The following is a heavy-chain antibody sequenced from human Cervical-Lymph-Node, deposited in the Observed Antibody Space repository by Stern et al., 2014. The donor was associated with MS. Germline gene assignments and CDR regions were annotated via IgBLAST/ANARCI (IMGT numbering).Heavy chain of an antibody. V-gene: IGHV3-21*01. CDR2: ISSSSSYI. CDR1: GFTFSGYS. D-gene: IGHD3-22*01. Sequence: EVQLVESGGGLVKPGGSLRLSCAASGFTFSGYSMNWVRQAPGKGLEWVSSISSSSSYIYYADSVKGRFTISRDNAKNSLYLQMNSLRAEDTAVYYCASFRYTISDSSLSYWGQGTLVTVSS. CDR3: ASFRYTISDSSLSY. J-gene: IGHJ4*02.